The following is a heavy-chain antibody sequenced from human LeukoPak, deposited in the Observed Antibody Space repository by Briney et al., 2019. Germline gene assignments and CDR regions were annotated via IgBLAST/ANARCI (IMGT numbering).Heavy chain of an antibody. CDR3: ARAGYSSSWYLFDL. D-gene: IGHD6-13*01. V-gene: IGHV1-2*02. J-gene: IGHJ2*01. Sequence: GASVKVSCKASGYTFTGYYMHWVRQAPGQGLEWMGWINPNSGGTDYAQKFQGRVTMTTDTSTSTAYMELRSLRSDDTAVYYCARAGYSSSWYLFDLWGRGTLVTVSS. CDR1: GYTFTGYY. CDR2: INPNSGGT.